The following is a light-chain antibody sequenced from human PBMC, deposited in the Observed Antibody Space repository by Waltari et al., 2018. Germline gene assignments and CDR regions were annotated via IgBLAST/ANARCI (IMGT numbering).Light chain of an antibody. J-gene: IGKJ4*01. Sequence: DIQMTQSPSSLSASVGNTVTITCRATQAISTSLAWYQQKPGKAPKLLLYAASTLDSEFPSRFSGSGSGTEFTLTISSLQSEDFATYYCQQYSSFPPLTFGGGTKVEIK. CDR2: AAS. CDR3: QQYSSFPPLT. V-gene: IGKV1-NL1*01. CDR1: QAISTS.